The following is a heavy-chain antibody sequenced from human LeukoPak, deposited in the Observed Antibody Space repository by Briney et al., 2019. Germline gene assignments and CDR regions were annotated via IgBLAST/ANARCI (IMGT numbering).Heavy chain of an antibody. CDR1: GFTFSSYW. Sequence: TGGSLRLSCAASGFTFSSYWMSWVRQAPGKGLEWVANIKQDGSEKYYVDSVKGQFTISRDNAKNALYLQMNSLRAEDTAVYYCARLLPPYYGSGSYGVDYWGQGTLVTVSS. CDR3: ARLLPPYYGSGSYGVDY. V-gene: IGHV3-7*01. CDR2: IKQDGSEK. J-gene: IGHJ4*02. D-gene: IGHD3-10*01.